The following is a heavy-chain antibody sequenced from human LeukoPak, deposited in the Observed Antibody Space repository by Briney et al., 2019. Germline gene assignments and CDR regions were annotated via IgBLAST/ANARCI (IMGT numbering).Heavy chain of an antibody. J-gene: IGHJ4*02. CDR2: IKQDGSEK. Sequence: PGGSLRLSCAASGFTFSNYWMSWVRQAPGKGLEWVANIKQDGSEKYYADSMKGRFTISRDNAKSSLYLQLNSLRVEDTAVYHCASTQTFDYWGQGTLVTVPS. CDR3: ASTQTFDY. CDR1: GFTFSNYW. V-gene: IGHV3-7*05.